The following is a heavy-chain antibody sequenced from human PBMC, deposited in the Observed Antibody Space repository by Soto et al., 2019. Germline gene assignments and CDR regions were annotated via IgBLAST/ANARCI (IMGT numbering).Heavy chain of an antibody. CDR3: ANPPYDLSTAKPVFDF. Sequence: GGSRRLSCEGYGCSLRGCGMSWLRQGPGKGRRWPSSFSRSALSASYSDSGKGRFTISRDNSKNTLYLQMNSLRAEDTAVYYCANPPYDLSTAKPVFDFWGHGTLVTVSS. D-gene: IGHD3-3*01. CDR1: GCSLRGCG. J-gene: IGHJ4*01. CDR2: FSRSALSA. V-gene: IGHV3-23*01.